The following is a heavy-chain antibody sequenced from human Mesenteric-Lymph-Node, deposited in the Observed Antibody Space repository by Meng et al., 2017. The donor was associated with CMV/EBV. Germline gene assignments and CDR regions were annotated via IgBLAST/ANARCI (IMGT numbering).Heavy chain of an antibody. CDR2: IRYDGANK. Sequence: GESLKISCAASGIPLSSYAMHWVRQAPGKGLEWVAYIRYDGANKYYEDSVKGRFTISRDNSKNTLYLQMNSLRIEDTAVYYCAKGVVPAAEYYAYGMDVWGQGTTVTVSS. CDR1: GIPLSSYA. V-gene: IGHV3-30*02. D-gene: IGHD2-2*01. CDR3: AKGVVPAAEYYAYGMDV. J-gene: IGHJ6*02.